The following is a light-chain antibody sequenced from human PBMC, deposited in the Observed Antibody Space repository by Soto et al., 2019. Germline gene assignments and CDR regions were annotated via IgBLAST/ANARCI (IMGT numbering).Light chain of an antibody. J-gene: IGKJ2*01. Sequence: DIPMTQSPSSLSASVGDRVTITCRAGQSISTYLHWYQQKPGKAPKLLIYAASNLLSGVPSRFSGGGSGTHFPLTINSLQPEDSATYFCQQSYTTPPEYTFGRGTKLQI. V-gene: IGKV1-39*01. CDR1: QSISTY. CDR3: QQSYTTPPEYT. CDR2: AAS.